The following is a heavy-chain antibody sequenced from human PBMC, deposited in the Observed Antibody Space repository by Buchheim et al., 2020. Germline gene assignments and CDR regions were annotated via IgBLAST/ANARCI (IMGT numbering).Heavy chain of an antibody. D-gene: IGHD6-13*01. CDR1: GGSISSSSYY. Sequence: QLQLQESGPGLVKPSETLSLTCTGSGGSISSSSYYWGWIRQPPGKGLEWIGGIYYSGSTYYNPSRKSRATLSVDTSKNQFSLKLSSVTAADTAVYYCARPRIAAAGTFDYWGQGTL. CDR2: IYYSGST. V-gene: IGHV4-39*01. CDR3: ARPRIAAAGTFDY. J-gene: IGHJ4*02.